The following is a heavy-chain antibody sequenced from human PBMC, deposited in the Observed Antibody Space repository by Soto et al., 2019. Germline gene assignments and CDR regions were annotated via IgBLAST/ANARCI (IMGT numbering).Heavy chain of an antibody. CDR2: ISYDGSNK. CDR1: GFTFSSYG. J-gene: IGHJ4*02. Sequence: QVQLVESGGGVVQPGRSLRLSCAASGFTFSSYGMHWVRQDPCNGLEWVAVISYDGSNKYYADSVKGRFTISRDNSKNALYLQMSSLRAEDTAVYYCAADYYDSSGYQSEHRYCFDYWGQVTLVTVSS. D-gene: IGHD3-22*01. V-gene: IGHV3-30*03. CDR3: AADYYDSSGYQSEHRYCFDY.